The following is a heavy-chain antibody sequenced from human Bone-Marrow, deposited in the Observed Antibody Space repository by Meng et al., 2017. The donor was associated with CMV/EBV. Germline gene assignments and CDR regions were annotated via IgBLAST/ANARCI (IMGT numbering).Heavy chain of an antibody. CDR3: ATAPGYYDYAPVDY. J-gene: IGHJ4*02. CDR2: IKSKTDDGTT. V-gene: IGHV3-15*01. Sequence: GESLKISCVASGFTFSNAWISWVRQAPGKGLEWVGHIKSKTDDGTTEYAAPVKGRFAVSRDDSKNTLYLQMNSLKTEDTAVYYCATAPGYYDYAPVDYWGQGTLVTVSS. CDR1: GFTFSNAW. D-gene: IGHD3-22*01.